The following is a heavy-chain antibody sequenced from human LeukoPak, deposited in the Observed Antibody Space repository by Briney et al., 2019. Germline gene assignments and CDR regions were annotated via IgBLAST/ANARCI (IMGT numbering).Heavy chain of an antibody. Sequence: SLRLSCAASGFTFDDYAMHWVRQAPGKGLEWVSSISWNSGNIGYADSVKGRFTISRDNSKNSLYLQMNSLRAEDTAIYYCARDEKHPGAFDIWGQGTMVTVSS. CDR1: GFTFDDYA. J-gene: IGHJ3*02. V-gene: IGHV3-9*01. D-gene: IGHD3-10*01. CDR2: ISWNSGNI. CDR3: ARDEKHPGAFDI.